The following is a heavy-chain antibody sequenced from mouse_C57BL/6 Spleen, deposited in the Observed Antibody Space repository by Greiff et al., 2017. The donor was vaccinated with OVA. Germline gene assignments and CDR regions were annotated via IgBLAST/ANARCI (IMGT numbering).Heavy chain of an antibody. CDR1: GFTFSSYA. V-gene: IGHV5-4*01. D-gene: IGHD1-1*01. CDR2: ISDGGSYT. CDR3: ARDRYGSSYWYFDV. J-gene: IGHJ1*03. Sequence: DVKLVESGGGLVKPGGSLKLSCAASGFTFSSYAMSWVRQTPEKRLEWVATISDGGSYTYYPDNVKGRFTISRDNAKNNLYLQMSHLKSEDTAMYYCARDRYGSSYWYFDVWGTGTTVTVSS.